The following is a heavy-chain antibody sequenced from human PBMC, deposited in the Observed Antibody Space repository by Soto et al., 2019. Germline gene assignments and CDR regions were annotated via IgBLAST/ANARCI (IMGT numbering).Heavy chain of an antibody. V-gene: IGHV1-69*13. CDR3: ARVRLQWQQLTSDFDY. Sequence: ASVKVSCKASGGTFSSYAISWVRQAPGQGLEWMGGIIPIFGTANYAQKFQGRVTITADESTSTAYMELSSLRSEDTAVYYCARVRLQWQQLTSDFDYWGQGTLVTVS. J-gene: IGHJ4*02. CDR2: IIPIFGTA. CDR1: GGTFSSYA. D-gene: IGHD6-13*01.